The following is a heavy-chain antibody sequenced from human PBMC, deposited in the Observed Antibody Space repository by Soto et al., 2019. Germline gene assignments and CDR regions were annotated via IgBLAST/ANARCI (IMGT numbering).Heavy chain of an antibody. CDR1: GGTFSSYT. CDR3: ARGADIVVVPAGDYYYGMDV. CDR2: IIPILGIA. J-gene: IGHJ6*02. Sequence: QVQLVQYGAEVTKPGSSVKVSCKASGGTFSSYTISWVRQAPGQGLEWMGWIIPILGIANYAQKFQGRVTITADKSTSTAYMELSSLRSEDTAVYYCARGADIVVVPAGDYYYGMDVWGQGTTVTVSS. D-gene: IGHD2-2*01. V-gene: IGHV1-69*02.